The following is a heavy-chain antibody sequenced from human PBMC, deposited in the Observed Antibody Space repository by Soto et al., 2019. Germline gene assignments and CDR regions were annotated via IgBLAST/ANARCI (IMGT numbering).Heavy chain of an antibody. D-gene: IGHD3-10*01. CDR1: GFTFSSSA. V-gene: IGHV3-23*01. J-gene: IGHJ4*02. CDR2: ITGSGGSV. CDR3: ARGSGSGSFPSLADIGQFDY. Sequence: PGGSLRLSCAASGFTFSSSAMNWVRQAPGKGLEWVSGITGSGGSVYYADSVKGRFTISRDNAKNSLYLQMNSLRAEDTALYYCARGSGSGSFPSLADIGQFDYWGQGTLVTVSS.